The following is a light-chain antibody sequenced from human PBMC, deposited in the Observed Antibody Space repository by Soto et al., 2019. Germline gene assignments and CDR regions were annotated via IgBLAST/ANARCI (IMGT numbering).Light chain of an antibody. J-gene: IGKJ4*01. V-gene: IGKV1D-12*01. Sequence: DIQMTQSTSSVSASVGGSVTITCRASQVISSWLAWYQQKPGKSPKLLIYAASSLQSGVPSRFSGSGSGTDFTLTISSLQPEDFATYYCQQANSFPLTFGGGTKVEIK. CDR3: QQANSFPLT. CDR1: QVISSW. CDR2: AAS.